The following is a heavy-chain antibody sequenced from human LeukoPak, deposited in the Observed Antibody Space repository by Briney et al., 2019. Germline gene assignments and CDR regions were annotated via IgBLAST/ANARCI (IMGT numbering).Heavy chain of an antibody. J-gene: IGHJ3*02. D-gene: IGHD3-10*01. CDR2: ISGRSSSYI. CDR3: ARERYYDSGSGAFDI. CDR1: GGSISSDY. V-gene: IGHV3-21*01. Sequence: PSETLSLTCAVSGGSISSDYWCWIRQPPGKGLEWVSSISGRSSSYIYYADSVKGRFTISRDNAKNSLYLQMNSLRAEDTAVYYCARERYYDSGSGAFDIWGQGTMVTVSS.